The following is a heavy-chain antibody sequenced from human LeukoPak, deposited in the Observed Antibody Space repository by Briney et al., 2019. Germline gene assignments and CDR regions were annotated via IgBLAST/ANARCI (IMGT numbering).Heavy chain of an antibody. CDR3: ARGWQGRTAYYYYMDV. CDR2: INHSGST. D-gene: IGHD2-21*02. Sequence: SETLSLTCAVYGGSFSGYYWSWIRQPPGKGLEWIGEINHSGSTNYNPCPKSRVTISVDTSKNQFSLKLSSVTAADTAVYYCARGWQGRTAYYYYMDVWGKGTTVTVSS. V-gene: IGHV4-34*01. CDR1: GGSFSGYY. J-gene: IGHJ6*03.